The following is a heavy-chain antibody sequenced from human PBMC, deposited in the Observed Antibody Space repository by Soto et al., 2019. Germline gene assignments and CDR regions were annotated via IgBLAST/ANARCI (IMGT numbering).Heavy chain of an antibody. CDR3: ARHHGPTTSENWFDP. D-gene: IGHD5-12*01. V-gene: IGHV1-18*01. Sequence: QVHLVQSGVDVKTPGASVKVSCQASGYTFFTYDISWVRQAPGQGLEWMGCISTYRGDTKYAQKFQGRVTMTTDTSTTTAYLELRSLRSDDTAVYYCARHHGPTTSENWFDPWGQGTLVTVSS. CDR1: GYTFFTYD. CDR2: ISTYRGDT. J-gene: IGHJ5*02.